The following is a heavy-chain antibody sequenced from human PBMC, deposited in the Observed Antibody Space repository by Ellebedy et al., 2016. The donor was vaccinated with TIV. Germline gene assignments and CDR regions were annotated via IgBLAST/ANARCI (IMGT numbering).Heavy chain of an antibody. Sequence: MPSETLSLTCTVSGGVISSYYWTSIRQSPGKALEWIGYIYNGDNTKYNPSLHSRVTISQDTSKNQFSLKLTSVTAADAAVYYCARDPDYNSGWGGYDSWGQGALVTVSS. CDR3: ARDPDYNSGWGGYDS. D-gene: IGHD6-19*01. CDR2: IYNGDNT. V-gene: IGHV4-59*01. CDR1: GGVISSYY. J-gene: IGHJ4*02.